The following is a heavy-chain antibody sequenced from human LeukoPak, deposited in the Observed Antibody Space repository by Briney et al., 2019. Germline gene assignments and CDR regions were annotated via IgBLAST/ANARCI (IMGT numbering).Heavy chain of an antibody. CDR3: ARHIAAAGGYDS. V-gene: IGHV1-46*01. Sequence: GASVQVSCKASGYSFTSYYMHWVRQAPGQGLEWMGRINPSGGSTRYAQKFQGRVTMTGDTSTSTVYMELSSLRSEETAVYYCARHIAAAGGYDSWGQGTLVTVSS. CDR1: GYSFTSYY. J-gene: IGHJ4*02. CDR2: INPSGGST. D-gene: IGHD6-13*01.